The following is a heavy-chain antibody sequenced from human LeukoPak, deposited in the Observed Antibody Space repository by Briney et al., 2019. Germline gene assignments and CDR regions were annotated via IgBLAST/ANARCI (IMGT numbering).Heavy chain of an antibody. Sequence: SETLSLTCAVSGGSISRGGYSWSWIRQPPGKGLEWIGYIYHSGSTYYNPSLKSRVTISVDRSKNQFSLKLSSVTAADTAVYYCARGGEPNYYDSSGYYYPFDYWGQGTLVTVSS. CDR3: ARGGEPNYYDSSGYYYPFDY. J-gene: IGHJ4*02. V-gene: IGHV4-30-2*01. CDR1: GGSISRGGYS. CDR2: IYHSGST. D-gene: IGHD3-22*01.